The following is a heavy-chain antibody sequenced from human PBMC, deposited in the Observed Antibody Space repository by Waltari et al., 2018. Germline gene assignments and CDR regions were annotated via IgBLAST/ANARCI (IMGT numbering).Heavy chain of an antibody. Sequence: QVQLQESGPGLVKPSGTLSLTCAVSGASISSNYWWSWVRQSPGKGLEWVGQIHHSGRTYSTPSLKSRITISVDKSKNQVSLNLSSVNDADTAVYYCAADRGNGLYFDYWGQGTLVTVSS. CDR2: IHHSGRT. CDR3: AADRGNGLYFDY. CDR1: GASISSNYW. J-gene: IGHJ4*02. D-gene: IGHD2-15*01. V-gene: IGHV4-4*02.